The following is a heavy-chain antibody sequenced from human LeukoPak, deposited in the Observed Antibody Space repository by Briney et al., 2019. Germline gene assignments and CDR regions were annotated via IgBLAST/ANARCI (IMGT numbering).Heavy chain of an antibody. CDR3: ARDHVCSSTSCYARAFDI. V-gene: IGHV1-46*01. CDR2: INPSGGST. CDR1: GYTFTSYY. D-gene: IGHD2-2*01. J-gene: IGHJ3*02. Sequence: ASVKVSCKASGYTFTSYYMHWVRQAPGQGLEWMGIINPSGGSTSYAQKFQGRVTMTRDMSTSTVYMEPSSLRSEDTAVYYCARDHVCSSTSCYARAFDIWGQGTMVTVSS.